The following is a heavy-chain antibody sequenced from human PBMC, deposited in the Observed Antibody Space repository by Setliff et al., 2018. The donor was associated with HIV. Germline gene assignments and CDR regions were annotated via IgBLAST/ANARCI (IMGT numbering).Heavy chain of an antibody. D-gene: IGHD4-17*01. CDR1: GASISSHY. CDR3: AKGAGFYGDYTFDA. J-gene: IGHJ4*02. V-gene: IGHV4-59*11. Sequence: PSETLSLTCTVSGASISSHYWSWIRQSPGKELEWIGYIYSTGSTNYNPSLQSRVTISMDASQNNFSLKPTSVTPADTAVYFWAKGAGFYGDYTFDAWGQGSLVTVSS. CDR2: IYSTGST.